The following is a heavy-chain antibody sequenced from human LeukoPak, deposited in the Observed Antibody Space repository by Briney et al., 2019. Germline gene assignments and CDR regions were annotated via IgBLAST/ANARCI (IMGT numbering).Heavy chain of an antibody. D-gene: IGHD3-9*01. CDR3: ASHYDILTGYYDY. Sequence: PGASVKVSCKASGGTFSSYAISWVRQAPGQGLEWMGGIIPIFGTANYAQKFQGRVTITTDESTSTAYMELSSLRSADTAVYYCASHYDILTGYYDYWGQGTLVTVSS. CDR1: GGTFSSYA. CDR2: IIPIFGTA. J-gene: IGHJ4*02. V-gene: IGHV1-69*05.